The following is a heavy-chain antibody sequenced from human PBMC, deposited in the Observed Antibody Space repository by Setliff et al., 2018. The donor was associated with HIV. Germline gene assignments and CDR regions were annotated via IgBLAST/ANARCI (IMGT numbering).Heavy chain of an antibody. Sequence: PSETLSLTCAVYGGSFSGYYWSWIRQPPGNGLEWIGEINHSGSTNYNPSLKSRVTISVDTSKNQFSLKLSSVTAADTAVYYCARLGYRWGGNDYWGQGTLVTVSS. CDR1: GGSFSGYY. CDR3: ARLGYRWGGNDY. J-gene: IGHJ4*02. D-gene: IGHD7-27*01. CDR2: INHSGST. V-gene: IGHV4-34*01.